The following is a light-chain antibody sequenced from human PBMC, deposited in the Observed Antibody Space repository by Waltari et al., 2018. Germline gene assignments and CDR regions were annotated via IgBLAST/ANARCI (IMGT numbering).Light chain of an antibody. CDR1: QSVGSN. J-gene: IGKJ2*01. V-gene: IGKV3-15*01. Sequence: DIVMTQSPATLSVSPGERATRSCRASQSVGSNLAWYQQKPGQALRLLIFAASRRATGIPARFSGSGSGTEFTLTIGSLQSEDFAVYYCQQYNNWPPYTFGQGTKLEIK. CDR3: QQYNNWPPYT. CDR2: AAS.